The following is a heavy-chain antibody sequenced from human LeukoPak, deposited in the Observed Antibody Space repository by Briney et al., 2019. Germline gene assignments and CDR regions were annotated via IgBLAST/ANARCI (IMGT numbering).Heavy chain of an antibody. CDR1: GFTVSSNY. V-gene: IGHV3-53*01. D-gene: IGHD5-24*01. CDR3: ARDSRDGYIDY. J-gene: IGHJ4*02. CDR2: IYSGDST. Sequence: QPGGSLRLSCAASGFTVSSNYMSWVRQAPGKGLEWVSVIYSGDSTYYADSVKGRFTISRDNSKNTLYLQMNSLRAEDTAVYYCARDSRDGYIDYWGQGTLVTVSS.